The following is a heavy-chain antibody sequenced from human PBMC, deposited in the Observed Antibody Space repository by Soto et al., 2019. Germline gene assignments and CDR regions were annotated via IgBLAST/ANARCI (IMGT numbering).Heavy chain of an antibody. CDR1: GYTFTSYD. J-gene: IGHJ4*02. Sequence: ASVKVSCKASGYTFTSYDINWVLQATGQGLEWMGWMNPNSGNTGYAQKFQGRVTMTRNTSISTAYMELSSLRSEDTAVYYCAREPLRGYDSSGSDYWGQGTLVTVSS. CDR2: MNPNSGNT. CDR3: AREPLRGYDSSGSDY. D-gene: IGHD3-22*01. V-gene: IGHV1-8*01.